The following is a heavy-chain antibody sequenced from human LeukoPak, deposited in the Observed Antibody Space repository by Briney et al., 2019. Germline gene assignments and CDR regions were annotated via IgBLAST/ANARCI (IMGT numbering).Heavy chain of an antibody. CDR1: GYTFTGYY. Sequence: VASVKVSCKASGYTFTGYYMHWVRQAPGQGLEWMGWINPNSGGTNYAQKFQGRVTMTRDTSISTAYMELSRLRSDDTAVYYCARGGLAAAGTIDYYYYMDVWGKGTTVTVSS. J-gene: IGHJ6*03. V-gene: IGHV1-2*02. D-gene: IGHD6-13*01. CDR2: INPNSGGT. CDR3: ARGGLAAAGTIDYYYYMDV.